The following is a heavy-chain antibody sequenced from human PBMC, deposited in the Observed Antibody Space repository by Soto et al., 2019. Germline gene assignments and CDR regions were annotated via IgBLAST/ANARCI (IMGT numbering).Heavy chain of an antibody. CDR2: IKSKTDGGTT. CDR3: TTDLTGSWYDY. V-gene: IGHV3-15*01. CDR1: GFTFSNAW. D-gene: IGHD6-13*01. Sequence: GGSLRLSCAASGFTFSNAWMSWVRQAPGKGLEWVGRIKSKTDGGTTDYAAPVKGRFTISRDDSKNTLYLQMNSLKTEYTAVYYCTTDLTGSWYDYWGQGTLVTVSS. J-gene: IGHJ4*02.